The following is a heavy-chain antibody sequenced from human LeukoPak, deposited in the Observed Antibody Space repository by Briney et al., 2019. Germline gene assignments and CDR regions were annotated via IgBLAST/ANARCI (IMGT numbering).Heavy chain of an antibody. J-gene: IGHJ4*02. CDR1: GYSFTSYW. Sequence: GESLKISCKSSGYSFTSYWIGWVRQMPGKGLEWMGIIYPGDSDTRYSPSFQGQVTISADKSISTAYLQWSSLKASDTAMYSCARRIAVAGTHYFDSWGQGTLVTVSS. CDR3: ARRIAVAGTHYFDS. D-gene: IGHD6-19*01. CDR2: IYPGDSDT. V-gene: IGHV5-51*01.